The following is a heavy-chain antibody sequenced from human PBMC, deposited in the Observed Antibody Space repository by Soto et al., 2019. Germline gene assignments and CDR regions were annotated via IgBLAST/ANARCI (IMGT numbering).Heavy chain of an antibody. J-gene: IGHJ6*02. D-gene: IGHD4-4*01. V-gene: IGHV4-61*01. CDR1: GRSVSRGSYY. CDR3: ARTDYNYYYYYGMDV. CDR2: IYYSGST. Sequence: SETLSLTCTVSGRSVSRGSYYWSWIRQPPGKGLEGTGYIYYSGSTNYNPSLKSRVTISVDTSKNQFSLKLSSVTAADTAVYYCARTDYNYYYYYGMDVWGQGTTVTVSS.